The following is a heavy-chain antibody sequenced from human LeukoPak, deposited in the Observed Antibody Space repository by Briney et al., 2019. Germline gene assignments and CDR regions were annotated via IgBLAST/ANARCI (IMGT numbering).Heavy chain of an antibody. CDR2: IRYDGSNK. V-gene: IGHV3-30*04. Sequence: GGSLRLSCAASGFTFSGSAMHWVRQAPVKGLEWVAFIRYDGSNKYYADSVKGRFTISRDNSKNTLYLQMNSLRAEDTAVYYCAILVNGDYSETYAFDIWGQGTMVTVSS. J-gene: IGHJ3*02. CDR1: GFTFSGSA. CDR3: AILVNGDYSETYAFDI. D-gene: IGHD4-17*01.